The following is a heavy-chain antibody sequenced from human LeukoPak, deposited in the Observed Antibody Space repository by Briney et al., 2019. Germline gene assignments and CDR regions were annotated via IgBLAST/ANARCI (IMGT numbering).Heavy chain of an antibody. CDR2: IHTSGST. CDR3: ASSGSFRQQLVK. J-gene: IGHJ4*02. D-gene: IGHD6-13*01. Sequence: SETLSLTCTVSGVSISSYYWSWIRQPAGKGLEWTGRIHTSGSTNYNPSLKSRVTISVDTSKNQFSLKLSSVTAADTAVYYCASSGSFRQQLVKWGQGTLVTASS. CDR1: GVSISSYY. V-gene: IGHV4-4*07.